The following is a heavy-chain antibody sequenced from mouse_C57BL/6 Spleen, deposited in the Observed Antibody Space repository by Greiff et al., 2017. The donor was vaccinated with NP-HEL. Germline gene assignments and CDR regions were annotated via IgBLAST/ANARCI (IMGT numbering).Heavy chain of an antibody. CDR1: GYTFTSYW. D-gene: IGHD1-1*01. Sequence: QVQLQQPGAELVRPGTSVKLSCKASGYTFTSYWMHWVKQRPGQGLEWIGVIDPSDSYTNYNQKFKGKATLTVDTSSSTAYMQLSSLTSEDSAVYYCARFSVVAHWYFDGWGTGTTVTVSS. CDR3: ARFSVVAHWYFDG. CDR2: IDPSDSYT. V-gene: IGHV1-59*01. J-gene: IGHJ1*03.